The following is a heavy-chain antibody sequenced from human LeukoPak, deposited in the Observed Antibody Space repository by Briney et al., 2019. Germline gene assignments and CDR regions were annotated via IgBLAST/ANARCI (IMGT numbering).Heavy chain of an antibody. CDR2: FYISGCR. V-gene: IGHV4-4*07. Sequence: SETLSLTCTGSGGSISSYYWSWVRQPAGKGLEWIGRFYISGCRKYNPSLKSRVPMSVDTSNNQFALGLPSVTAADTAVYYCARDWGIEAMGGHFYYYGMDVWGQGTTVTVST. J-gene: IGHJ6*01. CDR1: GGSISSYY. CDR3: ARDWGIEAMGGHFYYYGMDV. D-gene: IGHD6-13*01.